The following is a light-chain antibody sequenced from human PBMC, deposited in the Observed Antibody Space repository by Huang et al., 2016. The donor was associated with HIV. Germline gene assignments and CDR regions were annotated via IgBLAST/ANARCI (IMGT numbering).Light chain of an antibody. CDR2: GAS. CDR3: HQYHNWPPYT. J-gene: IGKJ2*01. Sequence: EILLTQSPATLSVSPGERVTLSCRASQSISNHLAWYQQKPGQAPRLLIYGASTRATAIPARFSGSASGTEFTLTISSLQSEDFAVYYCHQYHNWPPYTFGQGTKLEI. CDR1: QSISNH. V-gene: IGKV3-15*01.